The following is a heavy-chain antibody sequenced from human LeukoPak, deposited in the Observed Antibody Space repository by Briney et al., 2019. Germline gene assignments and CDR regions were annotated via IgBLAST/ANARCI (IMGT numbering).Heavy chain of an antibody. D-gene: IGHD3-10*01. CDR3: ARAFVTGPDAMVRGVITRFDP. CDR1: GGSFSGYY. Sequence: SETLSLTCAVYGGSFSGYYWSWIRQPPGKGLEWIGEINHSGSTNYNPSLKSRVTISVDTSKNQFSLKLSSVTAADTAVYYCARAFVTGPDAMVRGVITRFDPWGQGTLVTVSS. CDR2: INHSGST. V-gene: IGHV4-34*01. J-gene: IGHJ5*02.